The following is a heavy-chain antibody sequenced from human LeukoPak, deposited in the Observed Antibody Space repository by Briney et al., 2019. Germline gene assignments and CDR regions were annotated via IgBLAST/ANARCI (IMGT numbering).Heavy chain of an antibody. CDR3: ARIFDRDV. J-gene: IGHJ3*01. CDR1: GGSFSGYY. Sequence: PSETLSLTCAVYGGSFSGYYWSWIRQPPGKGLEWIGEINHSGSTNYNPSLKSRVTISVDTSKNQFPLKLASVTAADTAVYYCARIFDRDVWGQGTLVTVSS. V-gene: IGHV4-34*01. D-gene: IGHD3-22*01. CDR2: INHSGST.